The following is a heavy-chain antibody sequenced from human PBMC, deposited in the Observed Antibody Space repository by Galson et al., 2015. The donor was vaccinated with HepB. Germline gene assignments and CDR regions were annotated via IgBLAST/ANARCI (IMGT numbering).Heavy chain of an antibody. D-gene: IGHD3-3*01. CDR1: GFTFSSYA. V-gene: IGHV3-23*01. Sequence: SLRLSCAASGFTFSSYAMSWVRQAPGKGLEWVSAISGSGGSTYYADSVKGRFTISRDNAKNSLYLQMNSLRAEDTALYYCAKGVAHYDFWSGYYPDYWGQGTLVTVSS. CDR2: ISGSGGST. CDR3: AKGVAHYDFWSGYYPDY. J-gene: IGHJ4*02.